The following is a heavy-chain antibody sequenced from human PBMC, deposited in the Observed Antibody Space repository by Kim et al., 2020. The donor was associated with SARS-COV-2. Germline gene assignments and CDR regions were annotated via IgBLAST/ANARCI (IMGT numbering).Heavy chain of an antibody. CDR3: ARVGHSGYDEKVDYYYGMDV. J-gene: IGHJ6*02. CDR2: INAGNGNT. D-gene: IGHD5-12*01. CDR1: GYTFTSYA. V-gene: IGHV1-3*01. Sequence: ASVKVSCKASGYTFTSYAMHWVRQAPGQRLEWMGWINAGNGNTKYSQKFQGRVTITRDTSASTAYMELSSLRSEDTAVYYCARVGHSGYDEKVDYYYGMDVWGQGTTVTVSS.